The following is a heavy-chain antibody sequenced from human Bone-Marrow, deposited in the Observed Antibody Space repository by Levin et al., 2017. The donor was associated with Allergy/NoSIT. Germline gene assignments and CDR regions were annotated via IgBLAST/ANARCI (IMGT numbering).Heavy chain of an antibody. CDR1: EYSFADYW. CDR3: VRHRGGPFDV. D-gene: IGHD3-10*01. CDR2: IYPGDSDT. V-gene: IGHV5-51*01. J-gene: IGHJ3*01. Sequence: LGESLKISCKASEYSFADYWIGWVRQMPGKGLEWIGIIYPGDSDTKYSPSFKGQVTISADKSITTAYLQWSSLKASDTAMYYCVRHRGGPFDVWGQGTMVSVSS.